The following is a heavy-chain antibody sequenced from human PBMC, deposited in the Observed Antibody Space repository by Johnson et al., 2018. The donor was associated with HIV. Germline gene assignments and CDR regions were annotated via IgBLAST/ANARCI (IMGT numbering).Heavy chain of an antibody. D-gene: IGHD3-16*01. CDR2: ISYDGSYK. CDR3: ARGGSDVFDI. Sequence: QVQLVESGGGLVQPGRSLRLSCAASGFTFSNHALHWVRQAPGKGLEWVASISYDGSYKYYADSVKGRFTISRDNSKNTLYLQMNSLRAEDTAVYYCARGGSDVFDIWGRGTMVTVSS. CDR1: GFTFSNHA. J-gene: IGHJ3*02. V-gene: IGHV3-30*04.